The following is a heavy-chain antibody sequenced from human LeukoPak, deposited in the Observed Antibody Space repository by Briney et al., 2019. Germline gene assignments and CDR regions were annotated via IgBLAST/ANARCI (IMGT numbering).Heavy chain of an antibody. CDR2: ISAYNGNT. V-gene: IGHV1-18*01. CDR1: GYTFTSYG. CDR3: ARDCSSTSCYMNWFDP. D-gene: IGHD2-2*02. Sequence: GASVKVSCKASGYTFTSYGISWVRQAPGQGLEWMGWISAYNGNTNYAQKLQGRVTMTTDTSTSTAYMELRSLRSDEPAVYYCARDCSSTSCYMNWFDPWGQGTLVTVSS. J-gene: IGHJ5*02.